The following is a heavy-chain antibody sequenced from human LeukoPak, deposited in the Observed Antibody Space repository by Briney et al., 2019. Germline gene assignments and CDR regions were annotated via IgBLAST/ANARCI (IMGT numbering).Heavy chain of an antibody. CDR3: ARDYGDSDFDY. CDR1: GFTFSSYW. Sequence: GGSLRLSCTASGFTFSSYWMHWVRQVPGKGLVWVSRINRDGSSTSYADSVKGRFTISRDNAKNTLYLQMNSLRAEDTAVYYCARDYGDSDFDYWGQGTLVTVSS. J-gene: IGHJ4*02. D-gene: IGHD4-17*01. V-gene: IGHV3-74*01. CDR2: INRDGSST.